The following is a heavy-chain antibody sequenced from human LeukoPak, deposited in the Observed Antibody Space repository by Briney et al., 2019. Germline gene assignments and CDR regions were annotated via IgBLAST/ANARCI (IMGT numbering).Heavy chain of an antibody. Sequence: PSETLSLTCTVSGGSISSYYWSWIRQPPGKGLEWIGYIYYSGSTNYNPSLKSRVTISVDTSKNQFSLKLSSVTAADTAVYYCARRFWSGYYATYWFDPWGQGTLVTVSS. D-gene: IGHD3-3*01. CDR3: ARRFWSGYYATYWFDP. CDR2: IYYSGST. V-gene: IGHV4-59*08. J-gene: IGHJ5*02. CDR1: GGSISSYY.